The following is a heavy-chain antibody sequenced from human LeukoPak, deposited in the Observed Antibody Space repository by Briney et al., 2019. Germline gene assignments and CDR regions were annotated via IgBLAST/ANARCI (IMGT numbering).Heavy chain of an antibody. V-gene: IGHV4-59*08. CDR2: IYYSGST. CDR1: GGSMDNYY. J-gene: IGHJ4*02. Sequence: SETLSLTCSVSGGSMDNYYWSWIRQPPGKGLEWIGYIYYSGSTNYNPSLTSRVTISLDTSKNQFSLKLSSVTAADTAVYYCARRRGDFWSDYYAFDSWGQGTLVTISS. CDR3: ARRRGDFWSDYYAFDS. D-gene: IGHD3-3*01.